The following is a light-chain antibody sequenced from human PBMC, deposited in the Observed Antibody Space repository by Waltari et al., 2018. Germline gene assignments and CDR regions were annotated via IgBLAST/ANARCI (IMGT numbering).Light chain of an antibody. Sequence: SSEVTQDPAVSGALGQTVRITCQGESLRTYYPSWYQQKPGQAPRLLLYGNNNRPSGTPDRFSGTRSGDTASLTISGSQAEDEADYYRNSRDTSNNRVFGGGTKLTVL. CDR1: SLRTYY. CDR2: GNN. V-gene: IGLV3-19*01. J-gene: IGLJ3*02. CDR3: NSRDTSNNRV.